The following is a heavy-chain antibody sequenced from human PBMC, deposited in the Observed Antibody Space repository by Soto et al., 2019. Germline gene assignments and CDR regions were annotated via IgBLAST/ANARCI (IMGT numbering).Heavy chain of an antibody. V-gene: IGHV1-69*13. CDR1: GGTFSSYA. D-gene: IGHD5-12*01. CDR3: ASSLGSGYDEHTRGENWFDP. J-gene: IGHJ5*02. CDR2: IIPIFGTA. Sequence: ASVKVSCKASGGTFSSYAISWVRQAPGQGLEWMGGIIPIFGTANYAQKFQGRVTITADESTSTAYMELSSLRSEDTAVYYCASSLGSGYDEHTRGENWFDPWGQGTLVTVSS.